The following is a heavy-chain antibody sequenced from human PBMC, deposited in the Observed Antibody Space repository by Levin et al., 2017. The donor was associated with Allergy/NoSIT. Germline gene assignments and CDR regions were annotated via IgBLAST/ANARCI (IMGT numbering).Heavy chain of an antibody. V-gene: IGHV3-33*01. CDR3: ARAGGYCTGGVCSFDY. D-gene: IGHD2-8*02. Sequence: PGGSLRLSCAASGFTFSSYGMHWVRQAPGKGLEWVAVIWYDGSNKYYADSVKGRFTISRDNSKNTLYLQMNSLRAEDTAVYYCARAGGYCTGGVCSFDYWGQGTLVTVSS. J-gene: IGHJ4*02. CDR2: IWYDGSNK. CDR1: GFTFSSYG.